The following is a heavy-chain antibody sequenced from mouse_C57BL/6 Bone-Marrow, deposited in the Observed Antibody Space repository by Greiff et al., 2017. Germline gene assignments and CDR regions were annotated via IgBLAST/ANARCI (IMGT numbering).Heavy chain of an antibody. V-gene: IGHV1-81*01. CDR3: ARNRYYYGSPWFAY. D-gene: IGHD1-1*01. CDR2: IYPRSGNT. Sequence: QVQLQQSGAELARPGASVKLSCKASGYTFTSYGISWVKQRTGQGLEWIGEIYPRSGNTYYNEKFKGKATLTADKSSSTAYMELRSLTSEDSAVYFCARNRYYYGSPWFAYWRQGTLVTVSA. J-gene: IGHJ3*01. CDR1: GYTFTSYG.